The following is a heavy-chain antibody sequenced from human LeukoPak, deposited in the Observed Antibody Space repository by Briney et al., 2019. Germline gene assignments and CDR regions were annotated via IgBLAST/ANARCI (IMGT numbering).Heavy chain of an antibody. CDR2: ISGSGGGT. CDR3: AKRGVVIRVILVGFHKEAYYFDS. Sequence: GGSLRLSCAVSGITLSNYGMSWVRQAPGKGLEWVAGISGSGGGTNYADSVKGRFTISRDNAKNTLYLQMNSLRAEDTAVYFCAKRGVVIRVILVGFHKEAYYFDSWGQGVLVTVSS. CDR1: GITLSNYG. D-gene: IGHD3-22*01. J-gene: IGHJ4*02. V-gene: IGHV3-23*01.